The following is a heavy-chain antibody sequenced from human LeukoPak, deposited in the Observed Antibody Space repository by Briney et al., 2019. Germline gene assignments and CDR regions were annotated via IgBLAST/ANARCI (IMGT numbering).Heavy chain of an antibody. Sequence: GASVKVSCKASGYTFTSYYMHWVRQAPGQGLEWMGIINPSGGSTSYAQKFQGRVTMTRDTSTSTVYMELSSLRSEDTAVYYCARSYDSSGYYYFNLDYWGQGTLVTVSS. CDR2: INPSGGST. V-gene: IGHV1-46*01. D-gene: IGHD3-22*01. J-gene: IGHJ4*02. CDR3: ARSYDSSGYYYFNLDY. CDR1: GYTFTSYY.